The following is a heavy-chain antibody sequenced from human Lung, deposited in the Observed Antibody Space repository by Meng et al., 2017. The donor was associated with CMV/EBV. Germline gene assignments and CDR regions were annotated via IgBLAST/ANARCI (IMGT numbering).Heavy chain of an antibody. CDR1: GDTFSNYA. D-gene: IGHD3-3*01. J-gene: IGHJ6*02. CDR3: ARDFKTRRGIFGTFSGGHYGLDV. V-gene: IGHV1-69*10. CDR2: IIPTLGIT. Sequence: SVXVSXXTSGDTFSNYAISWVRQAPGQGLERMGGIIPTLGITNYAQTFQGRLTITADKSTTIAYMALSSLRSEDTAVYYCARDFKTRRGIFGTFSGGHYGLDVWGQGTXVTVAS.